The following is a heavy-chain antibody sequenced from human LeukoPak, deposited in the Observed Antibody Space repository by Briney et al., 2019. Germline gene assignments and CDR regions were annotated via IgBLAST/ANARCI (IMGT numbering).Heavy chain of an antibody. V-gene: IGHV4-4*07. J-gene: IGHJ4*02. CDR2: TYTSGST. CDR1: GGSMRNYY. D-gene: IGHD3-22*01. CDR3: ARQGGSYYYGSSGYLDY. Sequence: SETLSLTCTVSGGSMRNYYWSWIRQSAGKGLEWIGRTYTSGSTNYNPSLKSRVTMSIDTSKKQFSLRLSSVTAADTAVYYCARQGGSYYYGSSGYLDYWGQGTLVTVSS.